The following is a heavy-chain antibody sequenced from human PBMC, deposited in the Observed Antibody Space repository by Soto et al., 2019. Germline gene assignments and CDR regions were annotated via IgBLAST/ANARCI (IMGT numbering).Heavy chain of an antibody. CDR3: ATSRISIAVAGETEYYFDY. J-gene: IGHJ4*02. CDR1: GYIFTGYY. Sequence: ASVKVSCKASGYIFTGYYMHWVRQAPGQGLEWMGWINPNSGDTNYTQKFQGWVTMTRDTSISTAYMELSRLRSDDTAVYYCATSRISIAVAGETEYYFDYWGQGTPVTVSS. V-gene: IGHV1-2*04. CDR2: INPNSGDT. D-gene: IGHD6-19*01.